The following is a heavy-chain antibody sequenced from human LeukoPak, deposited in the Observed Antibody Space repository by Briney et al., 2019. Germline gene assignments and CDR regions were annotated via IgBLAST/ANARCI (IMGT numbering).Heavy chain of an antibody. D-gene: IGHD3-22*01. CDR3: ARASDDSSGYWQTYYYYMDV. CDR1: GFTFSSYW. V-gene: IGHV3-74*01. Sequence: LPGGSLRLSCAASGFTFSSYWMHWVRQAPGKGLVWVSRINSDGSSTSYADSVKGRFTISRDNSKNTLYLQMGSLRAEDMAVYYCARASDDSSGYWQTYYYYMDVWGKGTTVTISS. J-gene: IGHJ6*03. CDR2: INSDGSST.